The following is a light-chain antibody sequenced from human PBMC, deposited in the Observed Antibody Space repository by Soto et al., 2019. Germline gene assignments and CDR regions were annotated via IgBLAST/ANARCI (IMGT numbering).Light chain of an antibody. CDR2: EVS. Sequence: QSVLTQPASVSGSPGQSITISCTGTSSDVGGYNYVSWYQQHPGKAPKLMIYEVSNRPSGVSNRFSGSKSGNTASPTISGLQAEDEADYYCSSYTSSSTLSVFGTGTKVTVL. CDR3: SSYTSSSTLSV. J-gene: IGLJ1*01. V-gene: IGLV2-14*01. CDR1: SSDVGGYNY.